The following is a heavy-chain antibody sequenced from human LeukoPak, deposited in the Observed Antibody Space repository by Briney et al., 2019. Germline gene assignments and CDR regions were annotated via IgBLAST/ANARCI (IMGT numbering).Heavy chain of an antibody. D-gene: IGHD4-11*01. CDR2: FDPEDGET. Sequence: ASVKVSCKVSGYTLTELSMHWVRQAPGKGLEWMGGFDPEDGETIYAQKFQGRVTMTEDTSTDTAYMELSSLRSEDTAVYYCATASYSNPTSYYYYYMDVWGKGTTVTVSS. J-gene: IGHJ6*03. CDR3: ATASYSNPTSYYYYYMDV. V-gene: IGHV1-24*01. CDR1: GYTLTELS.